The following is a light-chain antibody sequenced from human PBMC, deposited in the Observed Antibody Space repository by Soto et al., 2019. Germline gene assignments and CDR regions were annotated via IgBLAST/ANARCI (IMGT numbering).Light chain of an antibody. Sequence: EIVLTQSPGTLSLSPGEGATLSCRASQSVSSSYIAWYQQRPGQTPSLLIYGASTRATGIPARFSGSGSGTEFTLTIGSLQSEDFAIYYCQQYNNWPPITFGQGTRLEIK. CDR1: QSVSSS. V-gene: IGKV3-15*01. J-gene: IGKJ5*01. CDR2: GAS. CDR3: QQYNNWPPIT.